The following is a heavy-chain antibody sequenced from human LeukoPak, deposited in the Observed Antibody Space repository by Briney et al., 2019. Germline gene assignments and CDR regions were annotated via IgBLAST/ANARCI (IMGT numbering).Heavy chain of an antibody. D-gene: IGHD1-14*01. CDR3: ARSDEPAAFDY. V-gene: IGHV4-59*01. Sequence: KPSETLSLTCTVSGGSISSYYWSWIRQPPGKGLEWIGYIYYSGSTNYNPSLKSRVTISVDTSKNQFSLKLSSVTAADTAVYYCARSDEPAAFDYWGQGTLVTVSS. CDR1: GGSISSYY. J-gene: IGHJ4*02. CDR2: IYYSGST.